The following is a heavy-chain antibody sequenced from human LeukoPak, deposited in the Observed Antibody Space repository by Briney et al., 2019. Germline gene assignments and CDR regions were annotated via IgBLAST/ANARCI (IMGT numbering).Heavy chain of an antibody. CDR3: ARAAGITIFGVVKY. J-gene: IGHJ4*02. CDR1: GFTFDDYT. CDR2: ISSSSSYI. V-gene: IGHV3-21*01. D-gene: IGHD3-3*01. Sequence: GGSLRLSCTASGFTFDDYTMNWVRQAPGKGLEWVSSISSSSSYIYYADSVKGRFTISRDNAKNSLYLQMNSLRAEDTAVYYCARAAGITIFGVVKYWGQGTLVTVSS.